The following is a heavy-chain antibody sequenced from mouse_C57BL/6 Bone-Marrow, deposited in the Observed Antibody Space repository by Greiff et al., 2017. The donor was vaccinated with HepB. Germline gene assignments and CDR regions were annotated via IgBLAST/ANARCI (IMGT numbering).Heavy chain of an antibody. CDR1: GFTFSDYG. V-gene: IGHV5-17*01. Sequence: EVKLEESGGGLVKPGGSLKLSCAASGFTFSDYGMHWVRQAPEKGLEWVAYISSGSSTIYYADTVKGRFTISRDNAKNTLFLQMTSLRSEDTAMYYCARDGNYSYYFDYWGQGTTLTVSS. CDR3: ARDGNYSYYFDY. J-gene: IGHJ2*01. CDR2: ISSGSSTI. D-gene: IGHD2-1*01.